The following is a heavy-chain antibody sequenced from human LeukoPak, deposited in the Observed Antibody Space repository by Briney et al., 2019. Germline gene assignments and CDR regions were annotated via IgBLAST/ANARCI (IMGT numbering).Heavy chain of an antibody. CDR2: MNPNSGNT. CDR1: GYTFTSYD. CDR3: ARGIVGATIFDY. V-gene: IGHV1-8*01. J-gene: IGHJ4*02. Sequence: ASVKVSCKASGYTFTSYDINWVRQATGQGLEWMGWMNPNSGNTGYAQKFQGRVTMTRNTSISTAYMELSGLRSEDTAVYYCARGIVGATIFDYWGQGTLVTVSS. D-gene: IGHD1-26*01.